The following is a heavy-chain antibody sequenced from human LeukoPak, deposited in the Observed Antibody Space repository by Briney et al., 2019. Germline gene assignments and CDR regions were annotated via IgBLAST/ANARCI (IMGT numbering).Heavy chain of an antibody. V-gene: IGHV4-59*01. CDR2: IYYSGST. J-gene: IGHJ4*02. D-gene: IGHD4-17*01. CDR3: ARGEPGATTVTYRDY. Sequence: SETLSLTCTVSGGSISSYYWSWIRQPPGKGLEWIGYIYYSGSTNYNPSLKSRVTTSVDTSKNQFSLKLSSVTAADTAVYYCARGEPGATTVTYRDYWGQGTLVTVSS. CDR1: GGSISSYY.